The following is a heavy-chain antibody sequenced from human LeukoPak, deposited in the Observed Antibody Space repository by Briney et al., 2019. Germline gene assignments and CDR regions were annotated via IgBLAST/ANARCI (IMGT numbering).Heavy chain of an antibody. CDR3: ARVDYYDSRRFDY. CDR1: GGPISSGDYY. J-gene: IGHJ4*02. CDR2: IYYSGST. D-gene: IGHD3-22*01. V-gene: IGHV4-30-4*01. Sequence: SETLSLTCTVSGGPISSGDYYWSWIRQPPGKGLEWIGYIYYSGSTYYNPSLKSRVTISVDTSKNQFSLKLSSVTAADTAVYYCARVDYYDSRRFDYWGQGTLVTVSS.